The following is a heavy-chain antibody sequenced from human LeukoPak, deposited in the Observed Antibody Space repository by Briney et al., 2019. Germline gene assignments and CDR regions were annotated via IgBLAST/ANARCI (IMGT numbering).Heavy chain of an antibody. V-gene: IGHV3-53*01. D-gene: IGHD5-18*01. CDR1: EFSVGGNY. CDR3: VDSSWSY. CDR2: IYSGGST. Sequence: GGSLRLSCAASEFSVGGNYMTWVRQAPGKGLEWVSLIYSGGSTYYADSVKGRFTISRDTSKNTVYLQMNTVRAEDTAVYYCVDSSWSYWGQGTLVTVSS. J-gene: IGHJ4*02.